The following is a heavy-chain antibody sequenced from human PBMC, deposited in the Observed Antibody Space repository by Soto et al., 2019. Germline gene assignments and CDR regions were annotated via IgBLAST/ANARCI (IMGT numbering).Heavy chain of an antibody. V-gene: IGHV4-39*01. J-gene: IGHJ4*02. Sequence: QLQLQESGPGLVKPSETLSLTCTVSGGSISSSNYYWGWIRQSPGKGLESIGNIYYSGDTNYNPSLKSRVTISVATSRNQFSLKLNSVTAADTAVYFCARLRSGPDNGWYWAFDYWGRGTLVTVSS. D-gene: IGHD6-19*01. CDR1: GGSISSSNYY. CDR2: IYYSGDT. CDR3: ARLRSGPDNGWYWAFDY.